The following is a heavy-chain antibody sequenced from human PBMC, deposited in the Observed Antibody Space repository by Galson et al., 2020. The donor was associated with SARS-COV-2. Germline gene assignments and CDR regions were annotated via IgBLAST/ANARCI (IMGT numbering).Heavy chain of an antibody. CDR1: GFSISGGYF. V-gene: IGHV4-38-2*02. Sequence: SETLSLTCTVSGFSISGGYFWGWIRQPPGKGLQWIGDVYHTGNTYYNPSLMSRLTISVDTSKNQFSLKLHSVTAADTAVYYCARRRPVFEGSGYNLYHFDFWGQGTLITVSS. CDR3: ARRRPVFEGSGYNLYHFDF. D-gene: IGHD3-22*01. J-gene: IGHJ4*02. CDR2: VYHTGNT.